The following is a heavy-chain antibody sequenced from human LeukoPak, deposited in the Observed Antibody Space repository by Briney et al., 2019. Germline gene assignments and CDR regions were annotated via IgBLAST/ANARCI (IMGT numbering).Heavy chain of an antibody. CDR2: IYHSGST. J-gene: IGHJ4*02. V-gene: IGHV4-4*02. CDR3: ASGTYYYDSSGYPPDY. Sequence: SETLSLTCAVSGGSISSSKWWSWVRQPPGKGLEWIVEIYHSGSTNYNPSLKSRVTISVDKSKNQFSLKLSSVTAADTAVYYCASGTYYYDSSGYPPDYWGQGTLVTVSS. CDR1: GGSISSSKW. D-gene: IGHD3-22*01.